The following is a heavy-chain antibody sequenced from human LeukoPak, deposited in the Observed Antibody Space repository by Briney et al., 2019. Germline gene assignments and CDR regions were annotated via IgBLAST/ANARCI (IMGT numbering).Heavy chain of an antibody. J-gene: IGHJ5*02. V-gene: IGHV4-59*01. CDR2: IYYSGST. CDR3: ARANWFDP. CDR1: GGSISSYY. Sequence: PSGTLSLTCTVSGGSISSYYWSWIRQPPGKGLEWIGYIYYSGSTNYNPSLKSRVTISVDTSKNQFSLKLRSVTAADTAVYFCARANWFDPWGQGTLVTVSS.